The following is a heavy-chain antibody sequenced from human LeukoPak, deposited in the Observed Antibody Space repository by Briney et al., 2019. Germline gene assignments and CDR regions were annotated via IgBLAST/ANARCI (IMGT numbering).Heavy chain of an antibody. V-gene: IGHV3-48*03. Sequence: GGPLRLSCAASGFIFSSYEMNWVRQPPGKGLEWVSYISSSGRTIYYAASVKGRFTISRNNAKNSLYLQMNSLRAEDTAVYYCARSWTSSPIYFPHYDSSGYPAFDYWGQGTLVTVSS. CDR2: ISSSGRTI. CDR1: GFIFSSYE. D-gene: IGHD3-22*01. CDR3: ARSWTSSPIYFPHYDSSGYPAFDY. J-gene: IGHJ4*02.